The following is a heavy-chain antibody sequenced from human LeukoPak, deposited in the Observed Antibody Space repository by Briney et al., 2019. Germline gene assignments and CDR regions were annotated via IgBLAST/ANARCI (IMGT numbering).Heavy chain of an antibody. V-gene: IGHV3-48*01. J-gene: IGHJ3*02. CDR1: GFTFSSYS. Sequence: GGSLRLSCAASGFTFSSYSMNWVRQAPGKGLEWVSYISSSSSTIYYADSVKGRFTISRDNAKNSLYLQMNSLRAEDTAVYCCARVADYDVSSGGAFDIGGQGTMVTVFS. CDR3: ARVADYDVSSGGAFDI. D-gene: IGHD3-22*01. CDR2: ISSSSSTI.